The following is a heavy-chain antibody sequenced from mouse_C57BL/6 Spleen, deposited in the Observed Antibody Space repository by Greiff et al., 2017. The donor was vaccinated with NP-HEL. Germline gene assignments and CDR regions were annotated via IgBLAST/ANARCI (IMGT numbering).Heavy chain of an antibody. CDR3: ARRDYYGSSYYFDY. V-gene: IGHV1-64*01. Sequence: VQLQQPGAELVKPGASVKLSCKASGYTFTSYWMHWVTQRPGQGLEWIGMIHPNSGSTNYNEKFKSKATLTVDKSSSTAYMQLSSLTSEDSAVYYCARRDYYGSSYYFDYWGQGTTLTVSS. D-gene: IGHD1-1*01. CDR2: IHPNSGST. CDR1: GYTFTSYW. J-gene: IGHJ2*01.